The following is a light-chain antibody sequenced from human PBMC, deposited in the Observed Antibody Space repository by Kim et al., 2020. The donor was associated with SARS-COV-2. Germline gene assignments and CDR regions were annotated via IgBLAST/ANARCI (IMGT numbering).Light chain of an antibody. J-gene: IGKJ2*01. CDR2: AAS. CDR3: LQDYNYPYT. CDR1: QDIRKD. Sequence: IQMTQSPSALSASVGDRVTISCRASQDIRKDLGWYQQKPGKAPRLLIYAASSLARGVPSRFSGSGSGTDFTLTITSLQPEDFASYYCLQDYNYPYTFGQGTKLEI. V-gene: IGKV1-6*01.